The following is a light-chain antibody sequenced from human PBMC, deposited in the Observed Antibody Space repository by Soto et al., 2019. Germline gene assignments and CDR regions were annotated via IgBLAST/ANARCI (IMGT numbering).Light chain of an antibody. CDR3: QQTYIMPFT. V-gene: IGKV1-39*01. CDR1: QGISDF. CDR2: AAS. Sequence: DVQMTQSPSSLSASVGDRVTITCRASQGISDFLNWYQQRPGKAPNLLIYAASSLESGVPSRFSGSDSETDFTLTISSLQPEDFATYYCQQTYIMPFTFGPGTKVDFK. J-gene: IGKJ3*01.